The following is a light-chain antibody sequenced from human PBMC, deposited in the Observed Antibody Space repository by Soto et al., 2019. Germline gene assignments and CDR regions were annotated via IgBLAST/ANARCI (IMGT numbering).Light chain of an antibody. V-gene: IGLV2-14*01. J-gene: IGLJ3*02. CDR3: SSYTTSGTYVL. Sequence: QSVLTQPASVSGSPGQSITISCTGTSRDVGAFNYVSWYQQHPDKAPKLLISEVNNRPSGVSHRFSGSKSGNTVSLTISGLQPADEADYYCSSYTTSGTYVLFGGGTKLTVL. CDR2: EVN. CDR1: SRDVGAFNY.